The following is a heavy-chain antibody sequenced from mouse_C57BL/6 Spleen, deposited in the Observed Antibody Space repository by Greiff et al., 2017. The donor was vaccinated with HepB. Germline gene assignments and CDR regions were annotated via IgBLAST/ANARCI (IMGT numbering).Heavy chain of an antibody. D-gene: IGHD4-1*01. CDR3: ARNWVFDY. J-gene: IGHJ2*01. CDR2: INPGSGGT. V-gene: IGHV1-54*01. CDR1: GYAFTNYL. Sequence: QVQLQQSGAELVRPGTSVKVSCKASGYAFTNYLIEWVKQRPGQGLEWIGVINPGSGGTNYNEKFKGKATLTADKSSSTADMQLSSLTSEDSAVYFCARNWVFDYWGQGTTLTVSS.